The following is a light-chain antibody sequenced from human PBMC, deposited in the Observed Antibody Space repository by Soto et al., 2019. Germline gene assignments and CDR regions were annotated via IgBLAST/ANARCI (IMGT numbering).Light chain of an antibody. CDR1: SSNIGNNY. J-gene: IGLJ2*01. V-gene: IGLV1-51*02. CDR2: ENN. Sequence: QSVLTQPTSVSAAPGQKVTISCSGRSSNIGNNYVSWYQQLPGTAPKLLIYENNKRPSGIPDRFSGSKSGTSATLGITGLQTGDEADYYCGTWDTSLSAGVFGGGTKLTVL. CDR3: GTWDTSLSAGV.